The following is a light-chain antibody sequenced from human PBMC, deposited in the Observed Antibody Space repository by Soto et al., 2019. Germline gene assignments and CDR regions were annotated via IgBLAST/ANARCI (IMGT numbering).Light chain of an antibody. Sequence: DIVMPQTPLSSPVTLGQPASISCRSSQSLLDSDGDTYLSWLQQRPGQPPRLLIYKTSSRFSEVTDRFSGSGAGTDFTLKISRVEVEDVGVYYCMQATQFPHTFGQGTKLEI. CDR2: KTS. V-gene: IGKV2-24*01. CDR3: MQATQFPHT. CDR1: QSLLDSDGDTY. J-gene: IGKJ2*01.